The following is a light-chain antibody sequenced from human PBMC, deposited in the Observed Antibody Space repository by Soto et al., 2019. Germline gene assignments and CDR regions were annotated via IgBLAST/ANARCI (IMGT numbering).Light chain of an antibody. V-gene: IGKV1-33*01. J-gene: IGKJ1*01. CDR1: QDISNY. Sequence: DIQMTQSPSSRSASVGDRVTITFQASQDISNYLNWYQQKPGEAPKLLIYDASALPRGVPSGFSGSGSGTKFTLTIASLQPDDFATYYCQQYETFSGTFGPGTKVDIK. CDR2: DAS. CDR3: QQYETFSGT.